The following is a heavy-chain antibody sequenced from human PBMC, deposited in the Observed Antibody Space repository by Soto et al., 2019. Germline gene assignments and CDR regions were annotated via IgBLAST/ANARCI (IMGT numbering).Heavy chain of an antibody. CDR1: GGSISSGPNY. Sequence: QVQLQESDPGLVTPSQTLSLTCTVSGGSISSGPNYWSWIRQHPREGLDWVGYIDYSGTTYYNPSLKSRVTISLDTSKNQASLNLNSVTAADTAVYYCARDRKVENDGGYYDYGMDVWGQGTTVTVSS. V-gene: IGHV4-31*03. J-gene: IGHJ6*02. D-gene: IGHD1-1*01. CDR2: IDYSGTT. CDR3: ARDRKVENDGGYYDYGMDV.